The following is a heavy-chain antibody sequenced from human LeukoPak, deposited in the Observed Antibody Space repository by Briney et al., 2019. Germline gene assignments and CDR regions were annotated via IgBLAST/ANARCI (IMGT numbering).Heavy chain of an antibody. CDR1: GYTFTSYY. D-gene: IGHD2-8*02. CDR3: ARYFHDSTGRYDY. CDR2: INPATTTT. J-gene: IGHJ4*02. Sequence: ASVKVSCKASGYTFTSYYIDWVRQAPGQGLEWMGVINPATTTTTYAQKFQGRFTLTRDMSTSTVYMEMSSLRSEDTAVYYCARYFHDSTGRYDYWGQGTLVTVSS. V-gene: IGHV1-46*01.